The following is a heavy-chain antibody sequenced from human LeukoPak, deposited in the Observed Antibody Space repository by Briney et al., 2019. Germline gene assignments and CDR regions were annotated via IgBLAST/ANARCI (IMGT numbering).Heavy chain of an antibody. CDR1: GYTFTSYG. J-gene: IGHJ3*02. Sequence: ASVKVSCKASGYTFTSYGISWVRQVPGQGLEWMGWISAYNGNTNYAQKLQGRVTMTTDTSTSTAYMELRSLRSDDTAVYYCARGGSSSTSCYRSGCAFDIWGQGTMVTVSS. CDR3: ARGGSSSTSCYRSGCAFDI. CDR2: ISAYNGNT. V-gene: IGHV1-18*01. D-gene: IGHD2-2*01.